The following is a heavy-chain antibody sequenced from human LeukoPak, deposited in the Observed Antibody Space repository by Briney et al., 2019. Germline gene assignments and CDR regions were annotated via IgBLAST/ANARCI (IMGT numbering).Heavy chain of an antibody. D-gene: IGHD3-10*01. CDR2: ISGSGDST. CDR3: AKDGSGSYWQLYFDY. Sequence: PGGSLRLSCEVSGFTVGSKYMSWVRQAPGRGLEWVSVISGSGDSTSNADSVRGRFTLSRDNSKNTLYLQMNSLRAEDTAVYYCAKDGSGSYWQLYFDYWGQGTLVTVSS. V-gene: IGHV3-23*01. J-gene: IGHJ4*02. CDR1: GFTVGSKY.